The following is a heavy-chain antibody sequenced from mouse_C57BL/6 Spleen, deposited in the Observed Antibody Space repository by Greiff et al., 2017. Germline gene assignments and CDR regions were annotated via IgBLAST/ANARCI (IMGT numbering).Heavy chain of an antibody. CDR3: ARPEGIYYYSNYGGFDY. J-gene: IGHJ2*01. CDR2: IDPSDSYT. V-gene: IGHV1-59*01. CDR1: GYTFTSYW. Sequence: VQLQQPGAELVRPGTSVKLSCKASGYTFTSYWLHWVKQRPGQGLEWIGVIDPSDSYTNYNQKFKGKATLTVDTSSSTAYMQLSSLTSEDSAVYYCARPEGIYYYSNYGGFDYWGEDTTLKDTS. D-gene: IGHD2-5*01.